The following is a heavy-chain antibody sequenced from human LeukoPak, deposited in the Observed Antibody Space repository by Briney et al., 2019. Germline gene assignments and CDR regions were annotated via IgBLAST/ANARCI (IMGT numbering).Heavy chain of an antibody. J-gene: IGHJ5*02. CDR3: ARTLTPHYYDSSGYPFDP. D-gene: IGHD3-22*01. V-gene: IGHV3-30-3*01. CDR2: ISFDGSNK. CDR1: GFTFSSYA. Sequence: PGRSLRLSCAASGFTFSSYAMHWVRQAPGKGLEWVAVISFDGSNKYYADSVKGRFTISRDNSKNTLYLQMNSLRAEDTAVYYCARTLTPHYYDSSGYPFDPWGQGTLVTVSS.